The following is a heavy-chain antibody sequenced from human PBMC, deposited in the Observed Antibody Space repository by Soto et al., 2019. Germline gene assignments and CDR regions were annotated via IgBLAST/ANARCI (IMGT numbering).Heavy chain of an antibody. V-gene: IGHV3-9*01. CDR1: GFLFDDYA. D-gene: IGHD2-15*01. CDR3: AKEAVGGYCSGGSCYSPFDY. J-gene: IGHJ4*02. CDR2: ISWNSRSI. Sequence: EVQLVESGGGLVQPGRSLRLSCAASGFLFDDYAIHWVRQAPGKGLEWVSGISWNSRSIGYADSVKGRFTISRDKAKNSLYLQMNSLRAEDTALYYCAKEAVGGYCSGGSCYSPFDYWGQGTLVTVSS.